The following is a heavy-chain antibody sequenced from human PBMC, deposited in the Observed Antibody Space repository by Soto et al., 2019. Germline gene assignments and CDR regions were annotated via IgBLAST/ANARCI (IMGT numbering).Heavy chain of an antibody. V-gene: IGHV3-30-3*01. CDR2: ISYDGSNK. CDR3: AGKQWLAYAYVDY. D-gene: IGHD6-19*01. Sequence: PGGSLRLSCAASGFTFSSYAMHWVRQAPGKGLEWVAVISYDGSNKYYADSVKGRFTISRDNSKNTLYLQMNSLRAEDTAVYYCAGKQWLAYAYVDYWGQGTLVTVSS. J-gene: IGHJ4*02. CDR1: GFTFSSYA.